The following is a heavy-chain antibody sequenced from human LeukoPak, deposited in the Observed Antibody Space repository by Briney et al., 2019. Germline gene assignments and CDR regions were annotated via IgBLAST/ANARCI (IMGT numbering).Heavy chain of an antibody. CDR1: GYTFTSYY. J-gene: IGHJ4*02. D-gene: IGHD3-22*01. Sequence: ASVKVSCKASGYTFTSYYMHWVRQAPGQGLEWTGIINPSGGSAGYAQRFQGRVTMTRDTSTSTVYMELSTLRSEDTAVYYCATSMYYYDSSGLDYWGLGALVTVSS. CDR3: ATSMYYYDSSGLDY. V-gene: IGHV1-46*01. CDR2: INPSGGSA.